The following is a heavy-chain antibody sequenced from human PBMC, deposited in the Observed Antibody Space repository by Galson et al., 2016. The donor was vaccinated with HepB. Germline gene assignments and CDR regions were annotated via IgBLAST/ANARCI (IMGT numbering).Heavy chain of an antibody. D-gene: IGHD5-24*01. Sequence: QSGAEVKKPGESLEISCKGSRNTFTDHWIGWVRQRPGKGLEWMGIIYPGDSDTRYSPSFQGQVTISADKSSRYAYLQWSSLKASDTAMYYCVRRGDGYDFDLWGQGTPVTVSS. V-gene: IGHV5-51*01. CDR3: VRRGDGYDFDL. J-gene: IGHJ4*02. CDR1: RNTFTDHW. CDR2: IYPGDSDT.